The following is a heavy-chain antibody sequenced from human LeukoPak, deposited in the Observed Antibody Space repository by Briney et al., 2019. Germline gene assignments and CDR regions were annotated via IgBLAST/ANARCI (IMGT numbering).Heavy chain of an antibody. D-gene: IGHD2-15*01. J-gene: IGHJ4*02. CDR3: ARVGVVVAATLSSDY. CDR2: ISAYNGNT. CDR1: GYTFTSYG. V-gene: IGHV1-18*04. Sequence: ASVKVSCKASGYTFTSYGISWVRQAPGQGLEWMGWISAYNGNTNYAQKLQGRVTMTTDTSTNTAYMELRSLRSDDTAVYYCARVGVVVAATLSSDYWGQGTLVTVSS.